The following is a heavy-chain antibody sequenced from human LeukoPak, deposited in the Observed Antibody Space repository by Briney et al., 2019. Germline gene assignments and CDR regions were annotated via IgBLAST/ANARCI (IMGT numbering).Heavy chain of an antibody. Sequence: GGSLRLSCAASGFTFSSYSMNWVRQAPGKGLEWVSSISSSISYIYYADSVKGRFTISRDNAKNSLYLQMNSLRAEDTAVYYCARDEAVGASDYWGQGTLVTVSS. J-gene: IGHJ4*02. V-gene: IGHV3-21*01. CDR3: ARDEAVGASDY. CDR2: ISSSISYI. D-gene: IGHD1-26*01. CDR1: GFTFSSYS.